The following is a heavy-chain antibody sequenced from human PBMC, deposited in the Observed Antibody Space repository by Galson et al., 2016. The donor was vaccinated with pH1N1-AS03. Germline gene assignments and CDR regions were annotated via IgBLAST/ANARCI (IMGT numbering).Heavy chain of an antibody. CDR2: IIIGRGLPP. D-gene: IGHD3-10*01. Sequence: ETLSLTCTVSRESFGGAYWTWIRQPPGKGLEWIGEIIIGRGLPPTYNPSLKRRVTISIDTSRGELSLRLRSVTAADTGVYYCARRPTGIDYWGQGSQVAVSS. J-gene: IGHJ4*02. CDR3: ARRPTGIDY. CDR1: RESFGGAY. V-gene: IGHV4-34*12.